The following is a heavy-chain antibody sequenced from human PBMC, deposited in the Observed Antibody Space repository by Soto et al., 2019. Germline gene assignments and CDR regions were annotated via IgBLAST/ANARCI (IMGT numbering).Heavy chain of an antibody. V-gene: IGHV3-74*01. J-gene: IGHJ4*02. D-gene: IGHD1-7*01. CDR3: ARAGDWNYVQDF. CDR1: GFTFTNYR. CDR2: INSDGTRI. Sequence: GGSLRLSCAASGFTFTNYRIHWVRQAPGKGLVWVARINSDGTRINYGDSVKGRFTVSRDNAKNTVFLQMNSLRDEDSGVYFCARAGDWNYVQDFWGQGTLVTVSS.